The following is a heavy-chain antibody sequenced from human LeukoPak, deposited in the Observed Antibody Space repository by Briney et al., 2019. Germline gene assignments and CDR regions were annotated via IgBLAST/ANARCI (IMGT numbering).Heavy chain of an antibody. CDR1: GGSISSYY. CDR3: ARSQYSSGWYRDYYYYMDV. J-gene: IGHJ6*03. D-gene: IGHD6-19*01. CDR2: IYYSGST. V-gene: IGHV4-59*01. Sequence: SETLSLTCTVSGGSISSYYWSWIRQPPGKGLEWIGYIYYSGSTNYNPSLKSRVTISVDTSKNQFSLKLSSVTAADTAVYYCARSQYSSGWYRDYYYYMDVWGKGTTVTISS.